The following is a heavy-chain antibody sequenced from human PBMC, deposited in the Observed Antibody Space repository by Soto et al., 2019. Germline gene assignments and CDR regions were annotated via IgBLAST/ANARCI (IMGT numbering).Heavy chain of an antibody. V-gene: IGHV4-34*01. CDR1: GGSFSGYY. J-gene: IGHJ5*02. CDR2: INQSGVT. CDR3: ARKGADLLTGDDAGFDP. Sequence: QVQLQQWGAGLLKPSETLSLTCAVYGGSFSGYYWSWLRQPPGKGLEWIGEINQSGVTNYNPSLKSRVTVSVDTSKIQFPLKLTSVTAADTAVFYCARKGADLLTGDDAGFDPLGQGTLVTVSS. D-gene: IGHD3-9*01.